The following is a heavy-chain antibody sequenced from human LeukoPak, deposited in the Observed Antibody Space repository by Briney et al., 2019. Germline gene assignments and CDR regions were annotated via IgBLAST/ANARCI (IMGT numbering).Heavy chain of an antibody. CDR2: IYSGGTT. CDR3: ARRGDGGRSFDL. V-gene: IGHV3-53*01. D-gene: IGHD4-23*01. Sequence: GGSLRLSCAASGFTVSSNYMSWVRQTPGKGLEWVSLIYSGGTTYYADSVKGRFTISRDNSKNTLYLQMNSLRAEDTAVYYCARRGDGGRSFDLWGQGTLVTVSS. J-gene: IGHJ4*02. CDR1: GFTVSSNY.